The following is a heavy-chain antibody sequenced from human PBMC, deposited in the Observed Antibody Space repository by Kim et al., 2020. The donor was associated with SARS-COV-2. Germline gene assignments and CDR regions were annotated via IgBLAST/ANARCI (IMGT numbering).Heavy chain of an antibody. CDR3: ARGESSACSHLDL. D-gene: IGHD6-25*01. CDR2: ISCSGVAT. CDR1: GFTFSTHD. Sequence: GGSLRLSCAVSGFTFSTHDMNWVRQAPGRGLEWVSAISCSGVATYYADSVKGRFTISKDDSKNTLYLHMDSLRVEDTAMYYCARGESSACSHLDLWGHGTLVTVSS. J-gene: IGHJ5*02. V-gene: IGHV3-23*01.